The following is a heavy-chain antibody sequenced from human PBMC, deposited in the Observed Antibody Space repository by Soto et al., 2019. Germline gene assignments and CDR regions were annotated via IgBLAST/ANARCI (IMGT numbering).Heavy chain of an antibody. V-gene: IGHV4-30-2*01. D-gene: IGHD2-15*01. CDR1: GGSISSGGYS. Sequence: SETLSLTCAVSGGSISSGGYSWSWIRQPPGKGLEWIGYIYHSGSTYYNPSLKSRVTISVDRSKNQFSLKLSSVTAADTAVYYCGGVRGDGSGGRCDPNSFGPWGQGTLVTVSS. J-gene: IGHJ5*02. CDR3: GGVRGDGSGGRCDPNSFGP. CDR2: IYHSGST.